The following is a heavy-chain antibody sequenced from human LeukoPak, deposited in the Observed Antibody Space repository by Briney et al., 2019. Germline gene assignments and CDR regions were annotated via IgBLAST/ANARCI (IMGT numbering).Heavy chain of an antibody. D-gene: IGHD1-26*01. CDR3: ARDLIHEWELPPRGVCDY. Sequence: GSSVKVSCKASGGTFSSYAISWVRQAPGQGLEWMGWISAYNGNTNYAQKLQGRVTMTTDTSTSTAYMELRSLRSDDTAVYYCARDLIHEWELPPRGVCDYWGQGTLVTVSS. J-gene: IGHJ4*02. CDR1: GGTFSSYA. CDR2: ISAYNGNT. V-gene: IGHV1-18*01.